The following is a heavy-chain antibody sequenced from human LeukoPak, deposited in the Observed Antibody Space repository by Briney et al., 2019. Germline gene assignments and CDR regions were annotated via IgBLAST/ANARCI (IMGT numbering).Heavy chain of an antibody. V-gene: IGHV1-46*01. D-gene: IGHD2-2*01. CDR1: GYTFTSYY. CDR3: ARGVPYCSSTSCYSGFGAFYI. Sequence: ASVKVSCKASGYTFTSYYMHWVRQAPGQGLEWMGIINPSGGSTSYAQKFQGRVTMTRDTSTSTVYMELSSLRSEETAVYYCARGVPYCSSTSCYSGFGAFYIWGQGTMGTVSS. J-gene: IGHJ3*02. CDR2: INPSGGST.